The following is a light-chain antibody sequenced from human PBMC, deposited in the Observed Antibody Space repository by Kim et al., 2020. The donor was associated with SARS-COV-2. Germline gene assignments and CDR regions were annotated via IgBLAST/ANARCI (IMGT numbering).Light chain of an antibody. CDR1: SSNSGAGYD. CDR2: GNS. V-gene: IGLV1-40*01. CDR3: QSYDSSLSGWV. Sequence: QRGTISCTGSSSNSGAGYDVHWYQQLPGTAPKLLIYGNSNRPSGVPDRFSGSKSGTSASLAIAELQAEDEADYYCQSYDSSLSGWVFGGGTQLTVL. J-gene: IGLJ3*02.